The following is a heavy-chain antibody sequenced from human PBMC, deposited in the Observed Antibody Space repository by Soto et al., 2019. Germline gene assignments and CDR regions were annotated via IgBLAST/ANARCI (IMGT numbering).Heavy chain of an antibody. V-gene: IGHV3-7*03. D-gene: IGHD3-3*01. CDR3: ASHPYDFWSGPRGFDA. CDR1: GFTFSSYW. J-gene: IGHJ5*02. CDR2: IKQDGSGK. Sequence: GGSLRLSCAASGFTFSSYWMSWVRQAPWKGLEWVANIKQDGSGKYYVDSVKGRFTISRDNAKNSLYLQMNSLRAEDTAAYYCASHPYDFWSGPRGFDAWGQGTLVTVSS.